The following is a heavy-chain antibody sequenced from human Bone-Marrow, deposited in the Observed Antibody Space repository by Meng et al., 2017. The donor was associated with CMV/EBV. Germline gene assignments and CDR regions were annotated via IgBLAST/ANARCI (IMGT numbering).Heavy chain of an antibody. CDR2: MNPNSGNT. D-gene: IGHD3-3*01. J-gene: IGHJ6*02. CDR1: GYTFTSYD. Sequence: ASVKVSCKASGYTFTSYDINWVRQATGQGLEWMGWMNPNSGNTGYAQKFQGRVTITRNTSISTAYMELSSLRSEDTAVYYCASNCRITIFGVVIMGSNRYGMDVWGQGTTVTVSS. CDR3: ASNCRITIFGVVIMGSNRYGMDV. V-gene: IGHV1-8*03.